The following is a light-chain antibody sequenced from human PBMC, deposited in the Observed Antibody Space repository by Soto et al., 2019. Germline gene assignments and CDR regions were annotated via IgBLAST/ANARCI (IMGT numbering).Light chain of an antibody. CDR2: QAS. CDR3: QHYNSYSEA. CDR1: QSVLYSSNNKNY. Sequence: IVMTQSPDSLAVSLGERATINCTSSQSVLYSSNNKNYLAWYQQKPGKAPKLLIYQASSLENGVPSRFSGSGSGTEFSLTISSLQPDDFATYYCQHYNSYSEAFGQGTKVDIK. V-gene: IGKV4-1*01. J-gene: IGKJ1*01.